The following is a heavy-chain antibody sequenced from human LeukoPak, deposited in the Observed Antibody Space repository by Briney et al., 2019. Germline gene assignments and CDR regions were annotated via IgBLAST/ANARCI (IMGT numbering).Heavy chain of an antibody. Sequence: PSETLSLTCTISGGSVSDYYWSWIRQSLGKGLEWIGYIYHTGSTSYSPSLKSRVTISADTSQNQFSLKLSSVTAADTAVYYCARTTEGGYTYNYFYYYYMDVWGKGTTVTISS. D-gene: IGHD5-18*01. CDR3: ARTTEGGYTYNYFYYYYMDV. CDR2: IYHTGST. CDR1: GGSVSDYY. J-gene: IGHJ6*03. V-gene: IGHV4-59*02.